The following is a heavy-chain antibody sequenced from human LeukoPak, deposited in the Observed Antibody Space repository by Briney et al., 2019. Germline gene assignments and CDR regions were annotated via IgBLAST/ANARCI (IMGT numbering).Heavy chain of an antibody. Sequence: ASVKVSCKASGYTFTGYYMHWVRQAPGQGLEWMGWINPNSGGTNYAQKFQGWVTMTRDTSISTAYMELSRLRSDDTAVYYCARERRDYGDPTVGDYWGQGTLVTVSS. CDR1: GYTFTGYY. CDR2: INPNSGGT. J-gene: IGHJ4*02. CDR3: ARERRDYGDPTVGDY. V-gene: IGHV1-2*04. D-gene: IGHD4-17*01.